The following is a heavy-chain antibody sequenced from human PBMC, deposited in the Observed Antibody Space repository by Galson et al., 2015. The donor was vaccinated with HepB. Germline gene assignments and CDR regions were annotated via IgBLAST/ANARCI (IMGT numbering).Heavy chain of an antibody. V-gene: IGHV1-3*01. D-gene: IGHD6-13*01. J-gene: IGHJ4*02. CDR3: ARDRYWQQLAFDY. Sequence: SVKVSCKASGYTFTSYAMHWVRQAPGQRLEWMGWINAGNGNTKYSQKFQGRVTITRDTSASTAYMELSSLRSDDTAVYYCARDRYWQQLAFDYWGQGTLVTASS. CDR2: INAGNGNT. CDR1: GYTFTSYA.